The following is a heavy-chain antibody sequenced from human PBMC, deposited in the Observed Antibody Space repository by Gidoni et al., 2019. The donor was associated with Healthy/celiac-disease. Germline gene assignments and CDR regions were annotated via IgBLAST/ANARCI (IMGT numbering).Heavy chain of an antibody. V-gene: IGHV1-69*01. CDR1: GGTFSSYA. Sequence: QVQLVQSGAAVKKPGSSVKVSCKASGGTFSSYAISWVRQAPGQGREWMGGIIPTFGTANYAQKFQGRVTITADESTSTAYMELSSLRSEDTAVYYCARENPPITMVRGVHYYYGMDVWGQGTTVTVSS. CDR2: IIPTFGTA. J-gene: IGHJ6*02. D-gene: IGHD3-10*01. CDR3: ARENPPITMVRGVHYYYGMDV.